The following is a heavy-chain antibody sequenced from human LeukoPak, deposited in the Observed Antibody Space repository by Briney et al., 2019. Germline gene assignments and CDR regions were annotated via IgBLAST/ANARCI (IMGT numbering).Heavy chain of an antibody. D-gene: IGHD1-14*01. V-gene: IGHV4-39*07. Sequence: KTSETLSLTCTVSGGSISSSSYYWGWIRQPPGKGLEWIGSIYYSGSTYYNPSLKSRVTISVDTSKNQFSLKLSSVTAADTAVYYCARPSGQWGGDAFDIWGQGTMVTVSS. CDR2: IYYSGST. CDR3: ARPSGQWGGDAFDI. CDR1: GGSISSSSYY. J-gene: IGHJ3*02.